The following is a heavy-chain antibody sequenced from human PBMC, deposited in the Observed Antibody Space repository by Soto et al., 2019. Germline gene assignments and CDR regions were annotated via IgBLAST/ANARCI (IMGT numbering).Heavy chain of an antibody. Sequence: SETLSLTCTVSGGSISSSSYYWCWIRQPPGKGLEWIGSIYYSGSTYYNPSLKSRVTISVDTSKNQFSLKLSSVTAADTAVYYCARRASSSWADSDYWGQGTLVTVSS. J-gene: IGHJ4*02. V-gene: IGHV4-39*01. CDR1: GGSISSSSYY. CDR3: ARRASSSWADSDY. D-gene: IGHD6-13*01. CDR2: IYYSGST.